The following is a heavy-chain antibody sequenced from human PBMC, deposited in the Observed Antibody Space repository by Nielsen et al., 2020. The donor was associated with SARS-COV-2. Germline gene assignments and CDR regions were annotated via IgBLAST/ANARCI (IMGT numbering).Heavy chain of an antibody. D-gene: IGHD3/OR15-3a*01. J-gene: IGHJ6*02. CDR3: ARARATIFGLVMSYGMDV. CDR2: INTYSGGT. CDR1: GYTFTDYY. Sequence: ASVKVSCKASGYTFTDYYIHWVRQAPGQGLEWMGRINTYSGGTNYAQKFQGTVTMTRDASISTVYMELTTDDTAVYYCARARATIFGLVMSYGMDVWGPGTTVAVSS. V-gene: IGHV1-2*06.